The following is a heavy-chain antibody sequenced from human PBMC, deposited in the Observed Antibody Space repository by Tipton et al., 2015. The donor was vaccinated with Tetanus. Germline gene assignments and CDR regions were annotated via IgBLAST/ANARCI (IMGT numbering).Heavy chain of an antibody. CDR1: GFTFSSYA. Sequence: SLRLSCAASGFTFSSYAMSWVRRAPGKGLEWVSAISGSGGGTYYADSVKGRFIISRDNSKNTLYLQMNSLGAEDTAVYYCAKDRYDSSGYYYLWDYWGQGTLVTVSS. V-gene: IGHV3-23*01. CDR2: ISGSGGGT. CDR3: AKDRYDSSGYYYLWDY. J-gene: IGHJ4*02. D-gene: IGHD3-22*01.